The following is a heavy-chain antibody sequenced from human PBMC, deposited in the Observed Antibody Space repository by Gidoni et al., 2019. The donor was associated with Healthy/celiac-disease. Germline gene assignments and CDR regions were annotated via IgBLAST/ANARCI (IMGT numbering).Heavy chain of an antibody. CDR3: ARIGPGGLNHIYTNYGDYRYYFDY. CDR2: IYYSGST. D-gene: IGHD4-17*01. CDR1: GGSIRSRSYY. J-gene: IGHJ4*02. V-gene: IGHV4-39*01. Sequence: QLQLQESGPGLVKPSETLSLTCTVSGGSIRSRSYYWGWIRQPPGKGLEWIGSIYYSGSTYYNPSLKSRVTISVDTSKNQFSLKLSSVTAADTAVYYCARIGPGGLNHIYTNYGDYRYYFDYWGQGTLVTVSS.